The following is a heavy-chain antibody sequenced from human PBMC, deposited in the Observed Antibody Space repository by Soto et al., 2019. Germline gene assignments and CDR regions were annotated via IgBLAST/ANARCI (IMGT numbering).Heavy chain of an antibody. V-gene: IGHV1-3*01. CDR3: AREPGTVVRGISFYYDAMDV. CDR2: VNAANGDT. CDR1: GYTFTSYV. Sequence: QVHLVQSGAEVKKPGASVKVSCKASGYTFTSYVIHWVRQAPGQGFEWMGCVNAANGDTKYSQKFQGRVTLTRDTTESTAYMELTSLRSEDTAFSSCAREPGTVVRGISFYYDAMDVWGQGTLVTVSS. J-gene: IGHJ6*02. D-gene: IGHD3-10*01.